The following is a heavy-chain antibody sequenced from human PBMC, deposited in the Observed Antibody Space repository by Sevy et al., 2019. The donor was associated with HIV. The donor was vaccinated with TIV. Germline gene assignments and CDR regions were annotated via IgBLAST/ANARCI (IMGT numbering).Heavy chain of an antibody. CDR1: GFNFSSYW. V-gene: IGHV3-7*01. Sequence: GGSLRLSCAASGFNFSSYWMSWVRQSPGRGLEWVANVNQDGSERFYVDSVKGRFTISRDNAKNSLYLQMNSLRAEDTAVYYCARAIGLGYWGQGTLVTVSS. D-gene: IGHD3-16*01. J-gene: IGHJ4*02. CDR3: ARAIGLGY. CDR2: VNQDGSER.